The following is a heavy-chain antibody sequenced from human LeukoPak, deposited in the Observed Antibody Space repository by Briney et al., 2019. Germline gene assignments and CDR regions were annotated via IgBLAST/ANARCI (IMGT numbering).Heavy chain of an antibody. CDR3: ARDHSAPADSSWIAAAGPFDP. V-gene: IGHV4-38-2*02. CDR2: IYHSGST. D-gene: IGHD6-13*01. J-gene: IGHJ5*02. CDR1: GYSISSGYY. Sequence: SETLCLTCTVSGYSISSGYYWGWIRQPPGKGLEWIGSIYHSGSTYYNPSLKSRVTISVDTSKNQFSLKLSSVTAADTAVYYCARDHSAPADSSWIAAAGPFDPWGQGTLVTVSS.